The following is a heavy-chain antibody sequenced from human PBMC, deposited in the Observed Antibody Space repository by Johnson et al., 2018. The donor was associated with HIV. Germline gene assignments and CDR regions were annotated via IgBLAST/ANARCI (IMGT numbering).Heavy chain of an antibody. J-gene: IGHJ3*02. V-gene: IGHV3-30*14. D-gene: IGHD3-16*01. CDR2: ISYDGSNK. CDR3: AREGPVPGGDAFDI. Sequence: QMLLVESGGGVVQSGGSLRLSCAASAFTFSSMHWDRQAPGKGLQLVAVISYDGSNKYSADSVKGRFTISRDNSKNTLYLQMNSLRAGDAAVYYCAREGPVPGGDAFDIWGQGTMVTVSS. CDR1: AFTFSS.